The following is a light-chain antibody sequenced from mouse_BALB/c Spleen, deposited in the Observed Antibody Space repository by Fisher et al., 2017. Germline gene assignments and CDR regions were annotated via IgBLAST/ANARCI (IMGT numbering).Light chain of an antibody. CDR3: HQWSSWT. J-gene: IGKJ1*01. CDR2: DTS. Sequence: IVITQSPAIMSASPGEKVTMTCSASSNVSYMHWYQQKSGTSPKRWIYDTSKLASGVPSRFSGSGSGTFYSLTISSVEAEDAADYYCHQWSSWTFGGGTKLEIK. V-gene: IGKV4-59*01. CDR1: SNVSY.